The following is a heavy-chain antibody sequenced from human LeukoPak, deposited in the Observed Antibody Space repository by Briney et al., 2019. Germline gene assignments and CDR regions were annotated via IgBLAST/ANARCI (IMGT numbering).Heavy chain of an antibody. Sequence: GGSLRLSCAASGFTFSSYAMSWVRQAPGKGLEWVSAISGSGGSTYYADSVKGRFTISRDNSKNTLYLQMNSLRAEDTAVYYCAKPNHYDSSGSPPFDYWGQGTLVTVSS. V-gene: IGHV3-23*01. CDR3: AKPNHYDSSGSPPFDY. CDR2: ISGSGGST. J-gene: IGHJ4*02. D-gene: IGHD3-22*01. CDR1: GFTFSSYA.